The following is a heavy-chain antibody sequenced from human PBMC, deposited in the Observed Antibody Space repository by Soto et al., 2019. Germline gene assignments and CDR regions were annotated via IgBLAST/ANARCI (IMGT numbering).Heavy chain of an antibody. V-gene: IGHV3-53*04. CDR2: IYSGGST. J-gene: IGHJ4*02. D-gene: IGHD3-3*01. Sequence: EVQLVESGGGLVQPGGSLRLSCAASGFTVSSNYMSWVRQAPGKGLEWVSVIYSGGSTYYADSVKGRFTISRHNSKNTLYLQMNSLRAEDTAVYYCARGTYFGVAQFDYWGQGTLVTVSS. CDR3: ARGTYFGVAQFDY. CDR1: GFTVSSNY.